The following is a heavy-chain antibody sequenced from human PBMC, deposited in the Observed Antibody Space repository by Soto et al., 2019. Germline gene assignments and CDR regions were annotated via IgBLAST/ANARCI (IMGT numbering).Heavy chain of an antibody. Sequence: SETLSLTCTVSGGSISSYYWSWIRQPPGKGLEWIGYIYYSGSTNYNPSLKSRVTISVDTSKNQFSLKLGSVTAADTAVYYCARERGGDYVGAVGFDPWGQGTLVTVSS. D-gene: IGHD4-17*01. CDR3: ARERGGDYVGAVGFDP. CDR2: IYYSGST. J-gene: IGHJ5*02. V-gene: IGHV4-59*01. CDR1: GGSISSYY.